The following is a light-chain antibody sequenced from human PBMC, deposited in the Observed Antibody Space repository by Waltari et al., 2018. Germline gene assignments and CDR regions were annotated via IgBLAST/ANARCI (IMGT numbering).Light chain of an antibody. J-gene: IGLJ2*01. CDR3: SSYTRSSTVV. CDR2: DVS. Sequence: SALTQPAPVSGSPGQSITISSTGTTSNIVAYNYVSWYQQHPGQVPKLMIFDVSYRPSGVSDRFSGSKSGNTASLTISGLQTEDEADYYCSSYTRSSTVVFGGGTKLTVL. V-gene: IGLV2-14*03. CDR1: TSNIVAYNY.